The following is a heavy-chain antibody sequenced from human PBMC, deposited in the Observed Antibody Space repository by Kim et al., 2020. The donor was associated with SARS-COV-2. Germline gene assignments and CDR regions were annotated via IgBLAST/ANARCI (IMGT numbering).Heavy chain of an antibody. D-gene: IGHD5-12*01. CDR2: IWYDGSRK. CDR3: ARDGQSVAPYAMDV. J-gene: IGHJ6*02. Sequence: GGSLRLSCAASGFSFSSHAIHWVRQAPGKGLEWVAYIWYDGSRKEYADSVKGRFSISRDNSKNTLFLEMNSLRTEDTAGYYCARDGQSVAPYAMDVWGQGTTVTVSS. V-gene: IGHV3-33*01. CDR1: GFSFSSHA.